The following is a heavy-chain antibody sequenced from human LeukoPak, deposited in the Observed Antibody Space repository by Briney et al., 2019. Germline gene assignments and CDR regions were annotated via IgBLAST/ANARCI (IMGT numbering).Heavy chain of an antibody. CDR1: GGTFSSYA. V-gene: IGHV1-69*04. CDR2: IIPILGIA. CDR3: ARVSWELLTYY. Sequence: ASVKVSCKASGGTFSSYAISWVRQAPGQGLEWMGRIIPILGIANYAQKFQGRVTITADESTSTAYMELSSLRSEDTAVYYCARVSWELLTYYWGQGTLVTVSS. J-gene: IGHJ4*02. D-gene: IGHD1-26*01.